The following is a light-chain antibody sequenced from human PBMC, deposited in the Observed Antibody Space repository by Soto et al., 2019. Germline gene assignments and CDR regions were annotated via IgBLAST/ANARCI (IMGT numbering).Light chain of an antibody. Sequence: DIQLTQSPSFLSASVGDRVTITCRASQGISSSLAWYQQRPGKAPNLLIYAASTLQSGVPSRFSGSGSGTEFTLTISSLQPEDFATYYCQHLHDYPLDFGQGTRREIK. J-gene: IGKJ5*01. CDR3: QHLHDYPLD. CDR1: QGISSS. CDR2: AAS. V-gene: IGKV1-9*01.